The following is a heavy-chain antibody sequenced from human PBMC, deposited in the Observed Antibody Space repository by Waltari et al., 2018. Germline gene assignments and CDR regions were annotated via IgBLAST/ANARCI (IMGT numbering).Heavy chain of an antibody. CDR1: GYTFTGYY. CDR3: ARFAIVVVPAAIDDAFDI. Sequence: QVQLVQSGAEVKKPGASVKVSCKASGYTFTGYYMHWVRQAPGQGLEWMGRINPNSGGTNYAQKFQGRVTMTRDTSISTAYMELSRLRSDDTAVYYCARFAIVVVPAAIDDAFDIWGQGTMVTVSS. CDR2: INPNSGGT. D-gene: IGHD2-2*02. V-gene: IGHV1-2*06. J-gene: IGHJ3*02.